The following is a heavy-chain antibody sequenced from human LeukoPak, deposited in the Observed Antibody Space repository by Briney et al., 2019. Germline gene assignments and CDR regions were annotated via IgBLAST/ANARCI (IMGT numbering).Heavy chain of an antibody. J-gene: IGHJ4*02. Sequence: GGSLRLSCTTSGFTFGDYAMSWFRQAPGKGLEWVGFIRSKAYGGTTEYAASVKGRFTISRDDAKSIAYLQMNSLKAEDTGVYYRIRGSLTTVGDYWGQGTLVTVSS. V-gene: IGHV3-49*03. CDR1: GFTFGDYA. D-gene: IGHD4-23*01. CDR2: IRSKAYGGTT. CDR3: IRGSLTTVGDY.